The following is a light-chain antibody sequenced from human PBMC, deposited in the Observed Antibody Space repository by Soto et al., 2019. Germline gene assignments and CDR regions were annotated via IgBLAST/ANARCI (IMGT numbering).Light chain of an antibody. V-gene: IGLV2-8*01. J-gene: IGLJ2*01. CDR1: SSDVGGYNY. CDR3: SSYAGSNNLL. Sequence: QSALTQPPSASGSPGQSVTISCTGTSSDVGGYNYVSWYQQHPGKAPKLIIYEVTKRPSGVPDRFSGSKSGNTASLTVSGLQADYEADYYCSSYAGSNNLLFGGGTKLTVL. CDR2: EVT.